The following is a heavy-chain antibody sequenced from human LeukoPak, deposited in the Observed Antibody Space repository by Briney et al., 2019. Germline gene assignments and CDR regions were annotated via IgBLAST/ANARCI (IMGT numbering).Heavy chain of an antibody. V-gene: IGHV3-23*01. D-gene: IGHD6-13*01. CDR1: GFTFSSYA. CDR2: ISGSGGST. CDR3: AKDTIAAAGTRWFDP. J-gene: IGHJ5*02. Sequence: PGGSLRLSCAASGFTFSSYAMSWVRKAPGKGLEWVSAISGSGGSTYYADSVKGRFTISRDNFKNTLYLQMNSLRAEDTAVYYCAKDTIAAAGTRWFDPWGQGTLVTVSS.